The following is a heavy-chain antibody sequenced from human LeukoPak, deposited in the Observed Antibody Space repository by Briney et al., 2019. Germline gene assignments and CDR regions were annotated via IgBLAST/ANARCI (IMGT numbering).Heavy chain of an antibody. D-gene: IGHD3/OR15-3a*01. CDR3: ARDWTLSY. V-gene: IGHV3-30-3*01. CDR2: VSFDGDNK. Sequence: PGGSLRLSCAASGFTFSSYAMHWVRQAPGKGLEWVAVVSFDGDNKYYADSVKDRFTISRDNSQNTLYLQLNSLRAEDTAVYYCARDWTLSYWGQGTLVTVSS. J-gene: IGHJ4*02. CDR1: GFTFSSYA.